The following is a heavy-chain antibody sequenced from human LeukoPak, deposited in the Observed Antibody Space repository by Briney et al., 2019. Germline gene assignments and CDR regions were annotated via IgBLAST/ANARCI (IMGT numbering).Heavy chain of an antibody. CDR2: IYYSGST. CDR1: GGSISSSSYY. V-gene: IGHV4-39*01. Sequence: SETLSLTCTVSGGSISSSSYYWGWIRQPPGKGLEWIGSIYYSGSTYYNPSLKSRVTISVDTSKNQFSLKLSSVTAADTAVYYCASHSIMVRGVIDYWGQGTLVTVSS. CDR3: ASHSIMVRGVIDY. D-gene: IGHD3-10*01. J-gene: IGHJ4*02.